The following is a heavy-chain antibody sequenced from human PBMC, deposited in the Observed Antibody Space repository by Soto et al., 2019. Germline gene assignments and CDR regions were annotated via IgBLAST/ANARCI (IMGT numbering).Heavy chain of an antibody. V-gene: IGHV4-4*02. J-gene: IGHJ3*02. CDR2: IYHSGST. Sequence: QVQLQESGPGLVKPSGTLSLTCAVSGGSISSSNWWSWVRQPPGKGLEWIGEIYHSGSTNYNPSLKSLVTISVDTSKHQFSMKLSSVTAADTAVYYCARAKHTTGTGYAFDIWGQGTMVTVSS. CDR3: ARAKHTTGTGYAFDI. CDR1: GGSISSSNW. D-gene: IGHD1-1*01.